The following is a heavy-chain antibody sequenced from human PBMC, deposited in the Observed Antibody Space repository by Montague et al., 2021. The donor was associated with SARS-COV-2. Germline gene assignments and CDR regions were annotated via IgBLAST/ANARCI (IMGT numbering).Heavy chain of an antibody. CDR3: AYTASRDGYNWPLALDY. V-gene: IGHV4-59*01. D-gene: IGHD5-24*01. CDR2: VYNSGNT. CDR1: GGSISRYF. Sequence: SETLSLTCTVSGGSISRYFLNWIRQPPGKRPEWIGYVYNSGNTNYKHSLKSRVTISVDTSKNQFSLRLNSVTAADTAIYYCAYTASRDGYNWPLALDYWGQGTLVTVSS. J-gene: IGHJ4*02.